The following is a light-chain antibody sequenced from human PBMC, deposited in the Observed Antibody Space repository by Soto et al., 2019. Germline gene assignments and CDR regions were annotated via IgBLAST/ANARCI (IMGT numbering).Light chain of an antibody. CDR2: DAS. CDR3: QVHTNWSFP. Sequence: EFVLTQSPATLSLSPGERATLSCRASPSVSSYLAWYQQKPGQAPRLLIYDASNRATGIPARFSGTGSGTDFTLTINNREPEDFAVYYCQVHTNWSFPFGRGTRLETK. V-gene: IGKV3-11*01. J-gene: IGKJ5*01. CDR1: PSVSSY.